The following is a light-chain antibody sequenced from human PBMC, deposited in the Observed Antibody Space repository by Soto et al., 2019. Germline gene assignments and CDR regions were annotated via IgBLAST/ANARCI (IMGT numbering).Light chain of an antibody. CDR1: QGISSA. CDR2: DAY. Sequence: AIQLTQSPSSLSASVGDRVTITCRASQGISSALALYQQKPGKAPKLLIYDAYSLESGVPSRFSGSGSVTDFTLAFSGVQPEDFATYYSQQFNSYPSFGGGTKVEIK. CDR3: QQFNSYPS. V-gene: IGKV1-13*02. J-gene: IGKJ4*01.